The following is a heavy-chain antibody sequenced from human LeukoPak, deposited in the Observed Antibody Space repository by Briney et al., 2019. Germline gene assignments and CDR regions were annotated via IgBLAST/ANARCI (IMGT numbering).Heavy chain of an antibody. V-gene: IGHV4-4*07. J-gene: IGHJ4*02. CDR1: GGSISGYY. D-gene: IGHD3-22*01. Sequence: SETLSLTCTVSGGSISGYYWSWIRQTAGKGLEWIGRIYTSGSTDYNPSLKSRVTMSVDTSKNQFSLKQSSVTAADTAVYYCARYDSTGLDYWGQGTLVTVSS. CDR2: IYTSGST. CDR3: ARYDSTGLDY.